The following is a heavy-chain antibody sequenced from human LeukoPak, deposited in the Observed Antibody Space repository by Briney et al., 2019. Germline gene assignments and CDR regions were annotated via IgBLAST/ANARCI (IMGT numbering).Heavy chain of an antibody. CDR3: ARDRDYGDYAAGY. CDR1: GFTFSSYA. J-gene: IGHJ4*02. Sequence: GGSLRLSCAASGFTFSSYAMHWVRQAPGKGLEWVAVISYDGSNKYYADSVKGRFTISRDNSKNTLYLQTNSLRAEDTAVYYCARDRDYGDYAAGYWGQGTLVTVSS. V-gene: IGHV3-30*01. CDR2: ISYDGSNK. D-gene: IGHD4-17*01.